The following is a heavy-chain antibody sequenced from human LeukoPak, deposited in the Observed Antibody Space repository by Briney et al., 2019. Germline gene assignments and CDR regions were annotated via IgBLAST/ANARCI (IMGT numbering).Heavy chain of an antibody. CDR2: ISYDGSNK. CDR1: GFTFSSYA. Sequence: GGSLRLSCAASGFTFSSYAMHWVRQAPGKGLEWVAVISYDGSNKYYADSVKGRFTISRDNSKNTLYLQMNSLRAEDTAVYYCARSDWQERPDAFDIWGQGTMVTVSS. CDR3: ARSDWQERPDAFDI. D-gene: IGHD3-9*01. J-gene: IGHJ3*02. V-gene: IGHV3-30-3*01.